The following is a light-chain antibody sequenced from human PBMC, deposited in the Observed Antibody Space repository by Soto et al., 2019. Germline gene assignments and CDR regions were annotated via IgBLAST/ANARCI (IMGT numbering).Light chain of an antibody. J-gene: IGKJ4*01. Sequence: DIQMTQSPSSLSASVGDRVTIACQASQDISKYLNWYQFRPGQAPKLLIYDASKLETGVPSRFRGSGSGTHFTLTIISLQPEDVATYYCPQYDNLLALTFGGGTKVQIK. V-gene: IGKV1-33*01. CDR3: PQYDNLLALT. CDR2: DAS. CDR1: QDISKY.